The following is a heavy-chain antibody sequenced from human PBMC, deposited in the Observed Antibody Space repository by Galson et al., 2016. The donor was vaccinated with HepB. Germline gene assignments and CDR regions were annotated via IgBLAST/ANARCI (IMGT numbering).Heavy chain of an antibody. Sequence: SVKVSCMASGYAFTNYYMHWVRQAPGQGLEWMGVVNPSGGSTDYAQKFQGRVTMTKDTSTSTIYMELSSLRSEDAAVYYCARQDLSLFYFEYWGQGTLVTVSS. CDR1: GYAFTNYY. V-gene: IGHV1-46*01. D-gene: IGHD3-16*02. J-gene: IGHJ4*02. CDR2: VNPSGGST. CDR3: ARQDLSLFYFEY.